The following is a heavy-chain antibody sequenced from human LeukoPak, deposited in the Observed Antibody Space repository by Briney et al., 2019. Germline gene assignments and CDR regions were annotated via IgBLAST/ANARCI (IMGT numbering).Heavy chain of an antibody. CDR3: AKGSVGDGYNFGY. Sequence: GGSLRLSCAASGFPLSTYGMHWVRQAPGKGLEWVAVISFDGRNQYYSDSVKGRFTISRDNAKNSLYLQMNSLRAEDTAVYHCAKGSVGDGYNFGYWGQGTLVTVSS. J-gene: IGHJ4*02. V-gene: IGHV3-30*18. CDR2: ISFDGRNQ. CDR1: GFPLSTYG. D-gene: IGHD5-24*01.